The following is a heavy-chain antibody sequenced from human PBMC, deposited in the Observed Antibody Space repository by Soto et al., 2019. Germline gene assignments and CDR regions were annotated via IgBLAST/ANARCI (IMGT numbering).Heavy chain of an antibody. D-gene: IGHD5-12*01. CDR3: ARQFRGYSGYGYFDY. CDR1: GYSFTSYW. V-gene: IGHV5-51*01. Sequence: GESLKISCKGSGYSFTSYWIGWVRQMPGKGLEWMGIIYPGDSDTRYSPSFPGQVTISADKSISTAYLQWSSLKASDTAMYYCARQFRGYSGYGYFDYWGQGTLVTVSS. CDR2: IYPGDSDT. J-gene: IGHJ4*02.